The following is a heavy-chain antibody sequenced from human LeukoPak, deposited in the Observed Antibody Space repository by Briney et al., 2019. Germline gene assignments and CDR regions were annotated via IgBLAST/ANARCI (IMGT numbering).Heavy chain of an antibody. J-gene: IGHJ5*02. CDR3: ARGADGVSSSSRGWFDP. Sequence: PGGSLRLSCVASGFTFSSYGMSWVRRAPGKGLEWVSSISTSSSYIYYADSVRGRFTISRDNAKNSLYLQMNSLRAEDTAVYSCARGADGVSSSSRGWFDPWGQGTLVTVSS. CDR2: ISTSSSYI. D-gene: IGHD2-2*01. CDR1: GFTFSSYG. V-gene: IGHV3-21*01.